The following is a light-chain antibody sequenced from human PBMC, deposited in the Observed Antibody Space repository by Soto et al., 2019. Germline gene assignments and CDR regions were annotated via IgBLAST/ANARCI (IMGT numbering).Light chain of an antibody. V-gene: IGKV1-5*01. CDR3: QQYGSYWT. Sequence: IHMTHSPSTLSASIGDTVTITFRASQSINRWLAWYQQKPGEAPKLLIYDASSLESGVPSRFGGTGSGTEFTLIISSLQPDDFATYYCQQYGSYWTFGQGTKVDIK. CDR2: DAS. J-gene: IGKJ1*01. CDR1: QSINRW.